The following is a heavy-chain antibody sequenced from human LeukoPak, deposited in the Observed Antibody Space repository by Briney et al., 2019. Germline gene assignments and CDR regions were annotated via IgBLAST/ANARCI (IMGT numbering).Heavy chain of an antibody. J-gene: IGHJ4*02. Sequence: GGSLRLFCAASGFTVSSNYMSWVRQAPGKGLEWVSVIYSGGSTYFADSVKGRFTISRDNSKNTLYLQMNSLRAEDTAVYYCARDNAPYTSSSSGLGLFDYWGQGTLVTVSS. V-gene: IGHV3-53*01. CDR2: IYSGGST. CDR3: ARDNAPYTSSSSGLGLFDY. CDR1: GFTVSSNY. D-gene: IGHD6-6*01.